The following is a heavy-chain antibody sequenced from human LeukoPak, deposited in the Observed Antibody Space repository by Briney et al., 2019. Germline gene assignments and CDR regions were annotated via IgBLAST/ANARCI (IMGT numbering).Heavy chain of an antibody. CDR3: AREGFGYYYDSSGYYPSEYFQH. J-gene: IGHJ1*01. Sequence: GGSLRLSCAASGFTFSSYWMHWVRQAPGKGLVWVSRINSDGSSTSYADSVKGRFTISRDNAKNTLYLQMNSLRAKDTAVYYCAREGFGYYYDSSGYYPSEYFQHWGQGTLVTVSS. CDR2: INSDGSST. CDR1: GFTFSSYW. V-gene: IGHV3-74*01. D-gene: IGHD3-22*01.